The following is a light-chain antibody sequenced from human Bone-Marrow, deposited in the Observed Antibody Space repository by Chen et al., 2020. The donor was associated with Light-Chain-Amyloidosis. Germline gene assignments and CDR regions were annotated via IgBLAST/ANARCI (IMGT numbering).Light chain of an antibody. CDR2: DNS. Sequence: SSVLTQPSSAPAAPGPTATIACGGNNIGSTSVHWYQQAPGQAPLLVVYDNSDRPSGIPERLSGSNSGNTATLTISRVEAGDEADYYCQVWDRSSDRPVFGGGTKLTVL. V-gene: IGLV3-21*02. CDR3: QVWDRSSDRPV. J-gene: IGLJ3*02. CDR1: NIGSTS.